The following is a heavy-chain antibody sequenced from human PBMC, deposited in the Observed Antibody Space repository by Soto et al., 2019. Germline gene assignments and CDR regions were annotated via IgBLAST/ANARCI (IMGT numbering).Heavy chain of an antibody. CDR3: ARRVEIDEQWLGRRDPPPDFDY. J-gene: IGHJ4*02. D-gene: IGHD6-19*01. CDR1: GFTFSSYS. Sequence: GGSLRLSCAASGFTFSSYSMNWVRQAPGKGLEWVSSISSSSSYIYYADSVKGRFTISRDNAKNSLYLQMNSLRAEDTAGYYCARRVEIDEQWLGRRDPPPDFDYWGQGTLVTVSS. CDR2: ISSSSSYI. V-gene: IGHV3-21*01.